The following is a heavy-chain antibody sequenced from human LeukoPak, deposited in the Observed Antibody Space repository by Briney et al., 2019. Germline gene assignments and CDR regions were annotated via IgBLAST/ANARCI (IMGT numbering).Heavy chain of an antibody. V-gene: IGHV1-2*02. CDR3: ARGLAYCGGDCPFDY. CDR2: MNPNSGGT. J-gene: IGHJ4*02. D-gene: IGHD2-21*02. CDR1: GYTFTSYD. Sequence: ASVKVSCKASGYTFTSYDINWVRQATGQGLEWMGWMNPNSGGTNYAQKFQGRVTMTRDTSISTAYMELSRLRSDDTAVYYCARGLAYCGGDCPFDYWGQGTLVTVSS.